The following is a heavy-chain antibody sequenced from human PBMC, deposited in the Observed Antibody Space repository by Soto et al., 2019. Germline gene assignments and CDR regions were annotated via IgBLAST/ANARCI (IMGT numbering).Heavy chain of an antibody. CDR3: ARDTVGSGWYAEYYYGMDV. V-gene: IGHV3-30-3*01. CDR2: ISYDGSNK. CDR1: GFNFSSYA. Sequence: VQLVESGGGVVQPGRSLRLSCAASGFNFSSYAMHWVRQAPGKGLEGVAVISYDGSNKYYADSVKGRFPISRDNTKNPLYLQMNSLRAEDTAVYYCARDTVGSGWYAEYYYGMDVWGQGTTVTVSS. J-gene: IGHJ6*02. D-gene: IGHD6-19*01.